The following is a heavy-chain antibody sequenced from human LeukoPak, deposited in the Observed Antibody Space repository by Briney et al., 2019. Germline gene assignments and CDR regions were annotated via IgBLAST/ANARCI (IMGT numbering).Heavy chain of an antibody. CDR1: GGSISSYY. D-gene: IGHD2-8*01. V-gene: IGHV4-59*01. J-gene: IGHJ4*01. Sequence: PSETLSLTCTVSGGSISSYYWSWIRQPPGKGLEWIGYIYYSGSTNYNPSLKSRVTISVDTSKNQFSLKLSSVTAADTAVYYCARSHCTNGVCYTKKTTYYFDYWGHGTLVTVSS. CDR2: IYYSGST. CDR3: ARSHCTNGVCYTKKTTYYFDY.